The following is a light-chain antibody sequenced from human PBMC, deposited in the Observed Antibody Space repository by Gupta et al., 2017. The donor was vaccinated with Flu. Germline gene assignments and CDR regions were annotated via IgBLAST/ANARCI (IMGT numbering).Light chain of an antibody. CDR3: QQRSNWLPLA. V-gene: IGKV3-11*01. Sequence: IVLTQSPAPLSLSPGERATLSCRASQSVSSYLAWYQQKPGQAPRLLIYDASNRATGIPARFSGSGSGTDFTLTISSLEPEDVAVYYCQQRSNWLPLAFGGGTKVEIK. J-gene: IGKJ4*01. CDR2: DAS. CDR1: QSVSSY.